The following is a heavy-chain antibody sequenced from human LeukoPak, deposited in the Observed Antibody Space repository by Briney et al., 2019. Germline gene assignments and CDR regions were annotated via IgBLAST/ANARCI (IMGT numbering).Heavy chain of an antibody. Sequence: GGSLRLSCAASGFTFSSYGMHWVRQAPGRGLEWVAVISYDGSNKYYADSVKGRFTISRDKSKNTLYLQMNSLRAEDTAVYYCAKDRVPLDYWGQGTLVTVSS. CDR2: ISYDGSNK. CDR1: GFTFSSYG. D-gene: IGHD2-2*01. J-gene: IGHJ4*02. V-gene: IGHV3-30*18. CDR3: AKDRVPLDY.